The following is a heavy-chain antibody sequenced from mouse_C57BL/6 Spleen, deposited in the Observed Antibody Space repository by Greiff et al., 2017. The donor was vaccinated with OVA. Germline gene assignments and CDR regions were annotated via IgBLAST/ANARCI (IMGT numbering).Heavy chain of an antibody. D-gene: IGHD1-1*01. CDR3: ASLTTVVATDFDY. J-gene: IGHJ2*01. Sequence: VQLQQSGAELVKPGASVKLSCTASGFNIKDYYMHWVKQRTEQGLEWIGRIDPEDGETKYAPKFQGKATITADTSSNTAYLQLSSLTSEDTAVYDCASLTTVVATDFDYWGQGTTLTVSS. CDR1: GFNIKDYY. V-gene: IGHV14-2*01. CDR2: IDPEDGET.